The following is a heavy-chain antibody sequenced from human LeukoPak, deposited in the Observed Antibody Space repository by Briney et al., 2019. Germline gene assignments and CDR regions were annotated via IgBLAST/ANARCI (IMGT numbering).Heavy chain of an antibody. CDR3: ARVYGPNGDPYYYYYMDV. CDR2: IYYSGST. Sequence: SETLSLTCTVSGGSISSYYWSWIRQPPGKGLEWIGYIYYSGSTNYNPSLKSRVTISVDTSKNQFSLKLSSVTAADTAVYYCARVYGPNGDPYYYYYMDVWGKGTTVTVSS. J-gene: IGHJ6*03. D-gene: IGHD3-10*01. CDR1: GGSISSYY. V-gene: IGHV4-59*12.